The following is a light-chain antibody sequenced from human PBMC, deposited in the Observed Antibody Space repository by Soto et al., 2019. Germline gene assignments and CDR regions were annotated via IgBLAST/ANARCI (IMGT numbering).Light chain of an antibody. CDR2: GAS. CDR1: QSVSSSY. CDR3: QQYGSSLTWT. V-gene: IGKV3-20*01. J-gene: IGKJ1*01. Sequence: EIVLTQSPGTLSLSPGERATISCRASQSVSSSYLAWYQQKPGQAPRLLIYGASSRATGIPDRFSGSGSGTDFTLTISILEPEDFAVYYCQQYGSSLTWTFGQGTKVDIK.